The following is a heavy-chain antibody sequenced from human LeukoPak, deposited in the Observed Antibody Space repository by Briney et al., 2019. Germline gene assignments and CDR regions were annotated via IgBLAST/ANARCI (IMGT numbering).Heavy chain of an antibody. J-gene: IGHJ6*02. D-gene: IGHD6-13*01. V-gene: IGHV3-74*01. CDR3: ARDSVIAAADYYYGMDV. CDR1: GFTFSSYW. CDR2: INSDGSST. Sequence: PGGSLRLSCAASGFTFSSYWMHWVRQAPGKGLVWVSRINSDGSSTTYADSVKGRFTISRDNAKNTLYLQMNSLRAEDTAVYYCARDSVIAAADYYYGMDVWGQGTTVTVSS.